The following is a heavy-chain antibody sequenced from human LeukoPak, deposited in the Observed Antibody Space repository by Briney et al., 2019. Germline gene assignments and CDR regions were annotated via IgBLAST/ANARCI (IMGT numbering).Heavy chain of an antibody. Sequence: SETLSLTCAIYGGSFNNYYWSWIRQPPGMGLEWIGEINHSGSTNCNPSLKSRVTISVDKSKNQFSLRLSSVTAADTAVYYCAPYGSGFSIDDYWGQGTLVTVSS. V-gene: IGHV4-34*01. D-gene: IGHD3-10*01. CDR3: APYGSGFSIDDY. CDR1: GGSFNNYY. J-gene: IGHJ4*02. CDR2: INHSGST.